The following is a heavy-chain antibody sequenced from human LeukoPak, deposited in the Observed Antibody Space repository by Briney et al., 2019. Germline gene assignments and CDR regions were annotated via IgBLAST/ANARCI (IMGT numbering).Heavy chain of an antibody. V-gene: IGHV4-59*08. CDR2: IYYSGST. D-gene: IGHD3-22*01. CDR1: GGSISSYY. Sequence: SETLSLTCTVSGGSISSYYWSWIRQPPGKGLEWIGYIYYSGSTNYNPSLKSRVTISVDTSKNQFSLKLSSVTAADTAVYYCARVRRITMIVVANNYFDYWGQGTLVTVSS. J-gene: IGHJ4*02. CDR3: ARVRRITMIVVANNYFDY.